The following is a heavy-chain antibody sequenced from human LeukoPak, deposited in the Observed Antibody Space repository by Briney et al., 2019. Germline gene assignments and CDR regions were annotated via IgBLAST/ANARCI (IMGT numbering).Heavy chain of an antibody. J-gene: IGHJ4*02. Sequence: GGSLRLSCAASGFTFSDYYMSWIRQAPGKGLEWVSYISSSGSTIYYADSVKGRFTISRDNSKNTLYLQMNSLRAEDTAVYYCAKVRAQWLALSYFDYWGQGTLVTVSS. CDR1: GFTFSDYY. CDR2: ISSSGSTI. CDR3: AKVRAQWLALSYFDY. V-gene: IGHV3-11*01. D-gene: IGHD6-19*01.